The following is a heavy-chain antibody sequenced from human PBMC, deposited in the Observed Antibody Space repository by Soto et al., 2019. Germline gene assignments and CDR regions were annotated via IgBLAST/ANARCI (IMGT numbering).Heavy chain of an antibody. Sequence: LRLSCAASGFTFSSYGMHWVRQAPGKGLEWVAVISYDGSNKYYADSVKGRFTISRDNSKNTLYLQMNSLRAEDTAVYYCAVTFNYGDYRLDYWGQGTLVTVSS. CDR3: AVTFNYGDYRLDY. J-gene: IGHJ4*02. V-gene: IGHV3-30*03. CDR1: GFTFSSYG. D-gene: IGHD4-17*01. CDR2: ISYDGSNK.